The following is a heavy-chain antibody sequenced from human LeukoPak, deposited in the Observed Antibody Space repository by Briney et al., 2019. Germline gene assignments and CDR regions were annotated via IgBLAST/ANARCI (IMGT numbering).Heavy chain of an antibody. J-gene: IGHJ4*02. CDR3: ARRGSGYYYDY. Sequence: ASVKVTCKASGGTFSSYAISWVRQAPGQGLEWMGGIIPIFGTANYAQKFQGRVTITADESTSTAYMELSSLRSEDTAVYYCARRGSGYYYDYWGQGTLVTVSS. V-gene: IGHV1-69*13. D-gene: IGHD3-22*01. CDR2: IIPIFGTA. CDR1: GGTFSSYA.